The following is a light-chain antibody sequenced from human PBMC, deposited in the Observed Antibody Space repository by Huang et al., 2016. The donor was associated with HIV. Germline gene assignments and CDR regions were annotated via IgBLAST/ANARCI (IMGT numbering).Light chain of an antibody. CDR2: CAS. J-gene: IGKJ4*01. Sequence: ILLTKFPATLSVSPGQRVTLSVRASQSVGGKLAWYQQRPGQAPRLLIYCASTRVPTIPDRVSGSGSGTEFTLTISSLQSEDFAVDYCQQYDTWPPLTFGGGTMV. V-gene: IGKV3-15*01. CDR1: QSVGGK. CDR3: QQYDTWPPLT.